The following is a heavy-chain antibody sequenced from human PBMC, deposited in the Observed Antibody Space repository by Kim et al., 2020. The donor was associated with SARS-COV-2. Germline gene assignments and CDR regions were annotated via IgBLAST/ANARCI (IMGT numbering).Heavy chain of an antibody. CDR3: AREKIAAAGRGPDYNYYGMDI. V-gene: IGHV1-69*13. J-gene: IGHJ6*02. CDR1: GCTFTSYA. Sequence: SVKVSCKASGCTFTSYAIRWVRQAPGQGLEWMGGIIPIFGTANYAQKFQGRVTITADESTSTAYMELSSLRSEDTAVYYCAREKIAAAGRGPDYNYYGMDIWGQGTTVTVSS. D-gene: IGHD6-13*01. CDR2: IIPIFGTA.